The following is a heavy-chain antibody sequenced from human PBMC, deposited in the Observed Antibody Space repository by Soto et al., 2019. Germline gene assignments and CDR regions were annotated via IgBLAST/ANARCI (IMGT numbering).Heavy chain of an antibody. CDR3: AKDGGTGNSLWYIDL. J-gene: IGHJ2*01. D-gene: IGHD2-15*01. CDR1: GFTFSTYA. Sequence: GGSLRLSCAASGFTFSTYAMSWVRQAPGKGLAWVSSISGSGGSTYYAGSVKGRFTISRDNSKNTLYLQMNSLRAEDTAVYYCAKDGGTGNSLWYIDLWGRGTLVTVSS. CDR2: ISGSGGST. V-gene: IGHV3-23*01.